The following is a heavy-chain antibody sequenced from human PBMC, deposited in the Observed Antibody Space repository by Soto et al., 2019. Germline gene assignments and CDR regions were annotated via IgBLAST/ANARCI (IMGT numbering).Heavy chain of an antibody. CDR2: ISGSGGST. CDR3: AKEDENNMVRGVIYPNDAFDI. V-gene: IGHV3-23*01. Sequence: GGSLRLSCAASGFTFSSYAMSWVRQAPGKGLEWVSAISGSGGSTYYADSVKGRFTISRDNSKNTLYLQMNSLRAEDTAVYYCAKEDENNMVRGVIYPNDAFDIWGQGTMVTVSS. J-gene: IGHJ3*02. D-gene: IGHD3-10*01. CDR1: GFTFSSYA.